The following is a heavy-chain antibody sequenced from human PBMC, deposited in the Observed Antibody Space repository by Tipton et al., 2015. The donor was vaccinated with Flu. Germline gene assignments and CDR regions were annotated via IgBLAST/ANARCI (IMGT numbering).Heavy chain of an antibody. V-gene: IGHV4-4*07. D-gene: IGHD3-10*01. CDR2: VHISGNT. CDR1: GVSVGDYY. J-gene: IGHJ4*02. CDR3: AKSGGDLPWRAFDF. Sequence: TLSLTCTVSGVSVGDYYWSWIRQSAGKGLEWIGRVHISGNTNYKPSLKSRVTMSVDFSKNQLSLNLTSVTAADTAVYYCAKSGGDLPWRAFDFWGQGTLVTVSS.